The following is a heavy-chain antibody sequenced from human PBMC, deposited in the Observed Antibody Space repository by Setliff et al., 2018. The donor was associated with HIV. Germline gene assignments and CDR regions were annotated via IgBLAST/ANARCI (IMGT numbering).Heavy chain of an antibody. D-gene: IGHD3-22*01. CDR1: GGSISSGDYY. CDR3: ARVGTYYYDSSGYYDY. Sequence: SETLSLTCTVSGGSISSGDYYWSWIRQPPGKGLEWIGYIYYSGSTYYNPSLKSRVTISVDTSKNQFSLKLSSVTAADTAVYYCARVGTYYYDSSGYYDYWGQGTLVTSPQ. J-gene: IGHJ4*02. V-gene: IGHV4-30-4*08. CDR2: IYYSGST.